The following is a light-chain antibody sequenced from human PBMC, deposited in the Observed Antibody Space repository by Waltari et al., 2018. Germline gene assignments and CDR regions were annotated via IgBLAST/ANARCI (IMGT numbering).Light chain of an antibody. V-gene: IGKV3-20*01. CDR2: GAS. Sequence: EIVLTQSPGTLSLSPGERATLSCRASQSVSSIYLAWYQQKPGQTPRLLIYGASSRATGIPDRFSGSGSGTDFTLTISRLEPEDSALYYCQQYVSSPLTFGGGTKGEIK. CDR3: QQYVSSPLT. J-gene: IGKJ4*01. CDR1: QSVSSIY.